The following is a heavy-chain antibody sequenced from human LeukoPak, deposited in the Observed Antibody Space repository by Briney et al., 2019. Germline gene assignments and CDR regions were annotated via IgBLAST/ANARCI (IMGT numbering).Heavy chain of an antibody. Sequence: SETLSLTCTVSGGSISSYYWSWIRQPPGKGLEWIGYIYYSGSTNYNPSLKSRVTISVDTSKNQFSLKLSSVTAADTAAYYCARGRVYAISSYWFDPWGQGTLVTVSS. J-gene: IGHJ5*02. CDR3: ARGRVYAISSYWFDP. D-gene: IGHD2-8*01. V-gene: IGHV4-59*01. CDR2: IYYSGST. CDR1: GGSISSYY.